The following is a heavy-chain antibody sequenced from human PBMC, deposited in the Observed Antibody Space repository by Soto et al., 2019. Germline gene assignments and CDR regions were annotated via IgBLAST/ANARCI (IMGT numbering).Heavy chain of an antibody. D-gene: IGHD2-2*01. Sequence: PGGSLRLSCAVSGFTLDDYTMHWVRQAPGKGLEWVSGVGWNGGDIVYADSVKGRFTVSRDNTRNSLYLEVNSLTTEDTAIYFCAKERAVVVPVSTSYFHYYGLDVCGQGTPLTV. V-gene: IGHV3-9*01. CDR2: VGWNGGDI. J-gene: IGHJ6*02. CDR1: GFTLDDYT. CDR3: AKERAVVVPVSTSYFHYYGLDV.